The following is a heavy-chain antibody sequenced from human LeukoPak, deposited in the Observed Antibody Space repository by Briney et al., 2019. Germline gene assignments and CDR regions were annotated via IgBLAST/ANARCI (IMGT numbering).Heavy chain of an antibody. V-gene: IGHV5-51*01. J-gene: IGHJ6*03. CDR1: GHSFSNYW. CDR3: ARDGSGRPGYYMVV. D-gene: IGHD3-10*01. Sequence: GESLKISCKGSGHSFSNYWIAWVRQMPGKGLEWMGSIYYGDSDTRYSPSFQGQVTISADRSISTAYLQWRSLKASDTAMYYCARDGSGRPGYYMVVWGKGTTVTVSS. CDR2: IYYGDSDT.